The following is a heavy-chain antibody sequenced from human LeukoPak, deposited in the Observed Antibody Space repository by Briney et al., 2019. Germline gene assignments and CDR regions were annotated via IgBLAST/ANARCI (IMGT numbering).Heavy chain of an antibody. Sequence: SGPGLVKPSQTLSLTCAISGDSLSANNTAWNWIRQSPSRGLEWLGRTYYRSKWYNDYAVSVKSRITINPDTSKNQFSLQLNSVTPEDTAVYYCARGAIAAAGIIPPGFDPWGQGTLVTVSS. J-gene: IGHJ5*02. CDR1: GDSLSANNTA. D-gene: IGHD6-13*01. CDR3: ARGAIAAAGIIPPGFDP. V-gene: IGHV6-1*01. CDR2: TYYRSKWYN.